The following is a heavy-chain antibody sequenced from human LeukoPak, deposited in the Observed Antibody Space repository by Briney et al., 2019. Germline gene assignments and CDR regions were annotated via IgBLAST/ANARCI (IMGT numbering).Heavy chain of an antibody. D-gene: IGHD6-19*01. CDR1: GYTFSGHY. V-gene: IGHV1-2*02. Sequence: ASVKVSCKASGYTFSGHYIHWVRQAPGQGLEWMGWINANNGGTSYAQKFQGRVSLTRDTSINTAYMEVSRLRADDTALYFCARGRVPFYSSTFKDYYLQYGLDVWGQGTTVTVSS. J-gene: IGHJ6*02. CDR3: ARGRVPFYSSTFKDYYLQYGLDV. CDR2: INANNGGT.